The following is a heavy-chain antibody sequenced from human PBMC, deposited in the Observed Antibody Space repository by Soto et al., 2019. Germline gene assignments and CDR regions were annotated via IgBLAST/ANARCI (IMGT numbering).Heavy chain of an antibody. D-gene: IGHD3-10*01. CDR1: GGSISSSSYY. V-gene: IGHV4-39*01. CDR3: ARRQGSWFGDPSVDY. J-gene: IGHJ4*02. CDR2: IYYSGST. Sequence: QLQLQESGPGLVKPSETLSLTCTVSGGSISSSSYYWGWIRQPPGKGLEWIGSIYYSGSTYYNPSLKSRVTISVDTSKNQFSLELSSVTAADTAVYYCARRQGSWFGDPSVDYWGQGTLVTVSS.